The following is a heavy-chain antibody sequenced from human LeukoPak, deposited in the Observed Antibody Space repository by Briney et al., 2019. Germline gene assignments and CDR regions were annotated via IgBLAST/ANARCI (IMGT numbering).Heavy chain of an antibody. CDR3: ARRAGAYSHPYDY. J-gene: IGHJ4*02. CDR2: ISYDGSNK. Sequence: GGSLRLSCAASGFTFSSYAMHWVRQAPGKGLEWVAVISYDGSNKYYADSVKGRFTISGDNSKNTLYLQMNSLRAEDTAVYYCARRAGAYSHPYDYWGQGTLVTVSS. D-gene: IGHD4/OR15-4a*01. CDR1: GFTFSSYA. V-gene: IGHV3-30*04.